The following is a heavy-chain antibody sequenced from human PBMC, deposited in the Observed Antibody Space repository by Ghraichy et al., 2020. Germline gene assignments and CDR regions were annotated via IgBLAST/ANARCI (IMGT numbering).Heavy chain of an antibody. CDR3: ARRDCSSTSCYKLSLESNWFDP. D-gene: IGHD2-2*01. V-gene: IGHV4-34*01. Sequence: SQTLSLTCAVYGGSFSGYYWSWIRQPPGKGLEWIGEINHSGSTNYNPSLKSRVTISVDTSKNQFSLKLSSVTAADTAVYYCARRDCSSTSCYKLSLESNWFDPWGQGTLVTVSS. J-gene: IGHJ5*02. CDR2: INHSGST. CDR1: GGSFSGYY.